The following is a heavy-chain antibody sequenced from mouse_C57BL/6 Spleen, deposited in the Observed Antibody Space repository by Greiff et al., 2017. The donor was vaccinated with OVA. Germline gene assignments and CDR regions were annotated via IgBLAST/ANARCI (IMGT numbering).Heavy chain of an antibody. CDR1: GFNIKADY. CDR3: TTWDGYDAMDY. CDR2: IDPENGDT. Sequence: VQLQQSGAELVRPGASVKLSCTASGFNIKADYMHWVKQRPEQGLEWIGWIDPENGDTEYASKFQGKATITADTSSNTAYLQLSSLTSEDTAVYYCTTWDGYDAMDYWGQGTSVTVSS. J-gene: IGHJ4*01. V-gene: IGHV14-4*01. D-gene: IGHD2-3*01.